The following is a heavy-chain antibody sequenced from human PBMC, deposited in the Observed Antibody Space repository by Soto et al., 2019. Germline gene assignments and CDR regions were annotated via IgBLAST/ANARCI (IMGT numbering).Heavy chain of an antibody. J-gene: IGHJ4*02. CDR3: ASDRAVADTAFDY. CDR1: GGSISSYY. V-gene: IGHV4-59*01. CDR2: IYYSGST. Sequence: SETLSLTCTVSGGSISSYYWSWIRQPPGKGLEWIGYIYYSGSTNYNPSLKSRVTISVDTSKDQFSLKLSSVTAADTAVYYCASDRAVADTAFDYSGQGTLVTV. D-gene: IGHD6-19*01.